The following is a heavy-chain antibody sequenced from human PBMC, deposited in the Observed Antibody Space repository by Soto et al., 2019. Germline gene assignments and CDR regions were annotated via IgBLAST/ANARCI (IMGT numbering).Heavy chain of an antibody. V-gene: IGHV3-33*01. Sequence: GGSLRLFCAASGFTFSSYGMHWVRQAPGKGLEWVAVIWYDGSNKYYADSVKGRFTISRDNSKNTLYLQMNSLRAEDTAVYYCARDPSDHGYYYGMDVWGQGTTVTVPS. CDR3: ARDPSDHGYYYGMDV. D-gene: IGHD4-17*01. CDR1: GFTFSSYG. J-gene: IGHJ6*02. CDR2: IWYDGSNK.